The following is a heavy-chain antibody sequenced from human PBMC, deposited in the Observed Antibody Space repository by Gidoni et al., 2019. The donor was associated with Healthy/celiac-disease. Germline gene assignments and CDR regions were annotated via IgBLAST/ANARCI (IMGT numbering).Heavy chain of an antibody. J-gene: IGHJ4*02. CDR2: INHSGST. CDR1: GGSFSGYY. Sequence: QVQLQQWGAGLLKPSETLSLTCAVYGGSFSGYYWSWIRQPPGKGLEWIGEINHSGSTNYNPSLKSRVTISVDTSKNQFSLKLSSVTAADTAVYYCARGRIPWIPFDYWGQGTLVTVSS. CDR3: ARGRIPWIPFDY. V-gene: IGHV4-34*01. D-gene: IGHD5-12*01.